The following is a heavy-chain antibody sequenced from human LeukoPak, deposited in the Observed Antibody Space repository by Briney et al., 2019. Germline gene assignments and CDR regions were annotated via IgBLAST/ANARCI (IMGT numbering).Heavy chain of an antibody. V-gene: IGHV4-30-4*01. CDR1: GGSISSGDFY. J-gene: IGHJ4*02. CDR2: IYYTGST. Sequence: PSETLSLTCTVSGGSISSGDFYWSWIRQSPGKGLEWIGYIYYTGSTSSKPSLKSRVGMSMDKSKNQFSLRLSSVTAADTAVYYCARARRDYHADKNYPYYFDYWGQGTLVTVSS. CDR3: ARARRDYHADKNYPYYFDY. D-gene: IGHD3-16*01.